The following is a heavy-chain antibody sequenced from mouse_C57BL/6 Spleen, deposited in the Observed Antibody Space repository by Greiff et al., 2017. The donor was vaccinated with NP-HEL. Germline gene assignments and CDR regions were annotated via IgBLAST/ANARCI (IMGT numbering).Heavy chain of an antibody. Sequence: EVKLMESGPGLVKPSQSLSLTCSVTGYSITSGYYWNWIRQFPGNKLEWMGYISYDGSNNYNPSLKNRISITRDTSKNQFFLKLNSVTTEDTATYYCARSNRGYFDYWGQGTTLTVSS. CDR3: ARSNRGYFDY. CDR1: GYSITSGYY. CDR2: ISYDGSN. J-gene: IGHJ2*01. V-gene: IGHV3-6*01.